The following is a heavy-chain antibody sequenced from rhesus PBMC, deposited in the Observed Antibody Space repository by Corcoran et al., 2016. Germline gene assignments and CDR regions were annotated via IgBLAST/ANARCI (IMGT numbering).Heavy chain of an antibody. CDR2: LYGSSTST. V-gene: IGHV4S10*01. CDR1: GGAISDSYR. CDR3: AREDTAGTVVGY. J-gene: IGHJ4*01. Sequence: QVQLQESGPGVVKPSETLSLTCAVPGGAISDSYRWSWIRQPPGKGLEWIGYLYGSSTSTNYNPSLKSRVTISQDPSKNQFSLKLSSLTAADTAVYYCAREDTAGTVVGYRGQGVLVTVSS. D-gene: IGHD5-30*01.